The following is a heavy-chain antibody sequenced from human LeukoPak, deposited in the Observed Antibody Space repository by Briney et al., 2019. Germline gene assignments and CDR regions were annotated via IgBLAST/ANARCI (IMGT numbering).Heavy chain of an antibody. CDR2: MNPNSGNT. J-gene: IGHJ4*02. D-gene: IGHD4-23*01. CDR3: ARQDYGGTSVDY. V-gene: IGHV1-8*01. Sequence: ASVKVSCKASGYTFTSYDINWVRQATGQGLEWMGWMNPNSGNTGYAQKFQGRVTMTRDTSISTVYLELSRLISDDTAVYYCARQDYGGTSVDYWGQGTLVTVSS. CDR1: GYTFTSYD.